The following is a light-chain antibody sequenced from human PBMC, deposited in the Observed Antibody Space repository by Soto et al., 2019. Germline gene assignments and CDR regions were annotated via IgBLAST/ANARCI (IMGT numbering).Light chain of an antibody. CDR1: QNVGNY. CDR3: QQRSNWLT. J-gene: IGKJ4*01. V-gene: IGKV3-11*01. CDR2: DSS. Sequence: EIVLTQSPGTLSLSPGERATLSFRASQNVGNYLAWYQQKPGQAPRLLIYDSSNRATGIPARFSGSGSGTDFTLTINSLEPEDFAVYYCQQRSNWLTFGGGTKVDIK.